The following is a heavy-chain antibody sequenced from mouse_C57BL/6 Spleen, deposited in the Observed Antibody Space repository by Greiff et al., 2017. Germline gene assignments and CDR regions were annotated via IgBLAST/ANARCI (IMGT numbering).Heavy chain of an antibody. CDR3: TIHFYDYDWFAY. Sequence: DVMLVESGGGLVQPGGSMKLSCAASGFTFSDAWMDWVRQSPEKGLEWVAEIRNKANNHATYYAESVKGRFTISRDDSKSSVYLQMNSLRAEDTGIYYCTIHFYDYDWFAYWGQGTLVTVSA. D-gene: IGHD2-4*01. CDR1: GFTFSDAW. J-gene: IGHJ3*01. CDR2: IRNKANNHAT. V-gene: IGHV6-6*01.